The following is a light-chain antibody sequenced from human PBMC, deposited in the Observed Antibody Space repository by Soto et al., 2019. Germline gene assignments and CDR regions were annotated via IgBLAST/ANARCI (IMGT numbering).Light chain of an antibody. CDR3: AAWDDSLNGVV. J-gene: IGLJ2*01. CDR1: SSNIGRNT. Sequence: QSVLTQPPSASGTPGQRVTISCSGSSSNIGRNTVNWYQQLPGTAPKLLIYSNNQRPSGVPDRFSGSKSGTSASLAISGLQSEDEADYYCAAWDDSLNGVVFGGGTKLTGL. CDR2: SNN. V-gene: IGLV1-44*01.